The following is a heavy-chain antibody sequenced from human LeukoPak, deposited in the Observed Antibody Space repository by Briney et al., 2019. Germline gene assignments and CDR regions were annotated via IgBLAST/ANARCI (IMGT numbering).Heavy chain of an antibody. V-gene: IGHV3-23*01. CDR1: GFAFSDYV. CDR3: AKVGYYYGSGSYCLDY. J-gene: IGHJ4*02. Sequence: GGSLRLSCAASGFAFSDYVMNWVRQAPGKGLEGVSAISASGGSTYYANSVKGRFTISRDNSKNTLYLQMNSLRADDTAVYYCAKVGYYYGSGSYCLDYWGQGPLVPVSS. CDR2: ISASGGST. D-gene: IGHD3-10*01.